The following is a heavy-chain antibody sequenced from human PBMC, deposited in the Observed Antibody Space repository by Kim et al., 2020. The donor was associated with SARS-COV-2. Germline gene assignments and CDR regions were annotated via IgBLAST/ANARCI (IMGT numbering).Heavy chain of an antibody. CDR1: GGSISSGGYY. V-gene: IGHV4-31*03. Sequence: SETLSLTCTVSGGSISSGGYYWSWIRQHPGKGLEWIGYIYYSGSTYYNPSLKSRVTISVDTSKNQFSLKLSSVTAADTAVYYCARENYSMVRGVIIIVGMDVWGQGTTVTVSS. CDR2: IYYSGST. J-gene: IGHJ6*02. CDR3: ARENYSMVRGVIIIVGMDV. D-gene: IGHD3-10*01.